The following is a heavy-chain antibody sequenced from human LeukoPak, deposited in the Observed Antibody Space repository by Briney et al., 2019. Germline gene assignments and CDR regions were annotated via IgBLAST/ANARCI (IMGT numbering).Heavy chain of an antibody. CDR1: GYTFTSYG. J-gene: IGHJ6*03. V-gene: IGHV1-18*01. CDR3: ARGVSRMVRGIRDYYYYMDV. Sequence: ASVKVSCKASGYTFTSYGISWVRQAPGQGLEWMGWISAYNGNTNYAQKFQGRVTITRNTSISTAYMELSSLRSEDTAVYYCARGVSRMVRGIRDYYYYMDVWGKGTTVTVSS. D-gene: IGHD3-10*01. CDR2: ISAYNGNT.